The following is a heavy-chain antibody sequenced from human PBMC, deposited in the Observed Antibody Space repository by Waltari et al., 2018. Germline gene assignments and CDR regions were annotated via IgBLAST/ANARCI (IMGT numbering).Heavy chain of an antibody. J-gene: IGHJ1*01. CDR2: IMRDGSEK. CDR1: GGSISSSSYY. D-gene: IGHD1-26*01. CDR3: AREKLAGASHLDFQY. V-gene: IGHV3-7*01. Sequence: LQLQESGPGLVKPSETLSLTCTVSGGSISSSSYYWGWVRQAPGKGLEWVANIMRDGSEKYYVDSVRGRFTISRDNAKNSLYLQMNSLGAEDTAVYYCAREKLAGASHLDFQYWGQGTLVTVSS.